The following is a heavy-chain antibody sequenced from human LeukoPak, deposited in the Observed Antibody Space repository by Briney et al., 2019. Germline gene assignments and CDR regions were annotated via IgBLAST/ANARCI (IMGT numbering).Heavy chain of an antibody. V-gene: IGHV5-51*01. J-gene: IGHJ3*02. CDR2: IYPGDSDT. Sequence: GESLKISCKGSGYSFTYYWIGWVRQMPGKGLEWMGIIYPGDSDTRYSPSFQGQVTISADKSISTAYLQWSSLKASDTAMYYCARSFTIFGVVTWLDIWGQGTMVTVSS. CDR3: ARSFTIFGVVTWLDI. CDR1: GYSFTYYW. D-gene: IGHD3-3*01.